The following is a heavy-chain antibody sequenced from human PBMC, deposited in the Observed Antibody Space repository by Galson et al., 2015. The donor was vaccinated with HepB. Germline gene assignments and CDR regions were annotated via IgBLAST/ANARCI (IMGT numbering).Heavy chain of an antibody. D-gene: IGHD5-12*01. CDR1: GYTFTGYY. Sequence: SVKVSCKASGYTFTGYYMHWVRQAPGQGLEWMGWINPNSGGTNYAQKFQGWVTMTRDTSISTAYMELSRLRSDDTAVYYCARSGLRGYDAPFDYWGQGTLVTVSS. V-gene: IGHV1-2*04. J-gene: IGHJ4*02. CDR2: INPNSGGT. CDR3: ARSGLRGYDAPFDY.